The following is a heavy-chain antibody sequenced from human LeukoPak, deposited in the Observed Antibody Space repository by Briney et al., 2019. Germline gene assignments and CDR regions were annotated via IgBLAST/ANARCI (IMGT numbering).Heavy chain of an antibody. CDR1: GFTVSSNY. CDR2: FYSGGST. Sequence: GGSLRLSCAASGFTVSSNYMNWVRQAPGKGLEWISVFYSGGSTYYADSVKGRFTISRGSSKNTLFLQMNSLRAEDTAVYYCARDRYYYGSGAPGYYYGMDVWGQGTTVTVSS. V-gene: IGHV3-53*01. D-gene: IGHD3-10*01. CDR3: ARDRYYYGSGAPGYYYGMDV. J-gene: IGHJ6*02.